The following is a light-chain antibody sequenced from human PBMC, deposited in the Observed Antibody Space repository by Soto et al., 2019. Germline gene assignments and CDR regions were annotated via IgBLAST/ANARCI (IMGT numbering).Light chain of an antibody. V-gene: IGLV1-51*01. Sequence: QSVLTQPPSVSAAPGQRVTISCSGSSSNIGSNYVSWYQQLPGTAPKLLICDNYKRPSGIPDRFSGSTSGTSATLAIAGLQTGDEADYYCDSWDNSLSVVLFGGGTKVTVL. CDR2: DNY. CDR3: DSWDNSLSVVL. J-gene: IGLJ2*01. CDR1: SSNIGSNY.